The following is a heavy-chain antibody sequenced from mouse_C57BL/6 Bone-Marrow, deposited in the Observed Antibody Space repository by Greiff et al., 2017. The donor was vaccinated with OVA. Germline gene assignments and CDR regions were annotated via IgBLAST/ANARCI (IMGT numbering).Heavy chain of an antibody. D-gene: IGHD2-2*01. CDR2: INPSTGGT. CDR3: ASVWLRRGYYFDY. CDR1: GYSFTGYY. V-gene: IGHV1-42*01. J-gene: IGHJ2*01. Sequence: VHVKQSGPELVKPGASVKISCKASGYSFTGYYMNWVKQSPEKSLEWIGEINPSTGGTTYNQKFKAKATLTVDKSSSTAYMQLKSLTSEDSAVYYCASVWLRRGYYFDYWGQGTTLTVSS.